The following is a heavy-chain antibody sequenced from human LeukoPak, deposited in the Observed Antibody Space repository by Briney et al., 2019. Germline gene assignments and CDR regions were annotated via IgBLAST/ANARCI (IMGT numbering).Heavy chain of an antibody. Sequence: PGGSLRLSCAASGFTFSSYSMNWVRQAPGKGLEWVSYISSSSSTIYYADSVKGRFTISRDNAKNSLYLQMNSLRAEDTAVYYCARGGRDLPWPRWDAFDIWGQGTMVTVSS. V-gene: IGHV3-48*04. D-gene: IGHD5-12*01. CDR1: GFTFSSYS. CDR2: ISSSSSTI. J-gene: IGHJ3*02. CDR3: ARGGRDLPWPRWDAFDI.